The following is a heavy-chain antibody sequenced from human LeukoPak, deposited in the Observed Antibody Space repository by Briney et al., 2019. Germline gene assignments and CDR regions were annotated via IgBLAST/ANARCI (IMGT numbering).Heavy chain of an antibody. CDR2: ISYDGSNK. V-gene: IGHV3-30*18. Sequence: GGSLRLSCAASGFTFSSYGMHWVRQAPGKGLEWVAVISYDGSNKYYADSVKGRFTISRDNSKNTLYLQMNSLGAEDTAVYYCANSPYGSGSLKGYFDYWGQGTLVTVSS. D-gene: IGHD3-10*01. CDR1: GFTFSSYG. CDR3: ANSPYGSGSLKGYFDY. J-gene: IGHJ4*02.